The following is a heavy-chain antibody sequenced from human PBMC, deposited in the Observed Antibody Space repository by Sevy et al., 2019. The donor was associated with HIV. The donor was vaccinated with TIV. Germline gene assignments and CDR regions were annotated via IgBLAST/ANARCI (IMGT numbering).Heavy chain of an antibody. CDR3: ARDPYGDYYFDY. D-gene: IGHD4-17*01. Sequence: GSLRLSCAASGFTFSSYWMHWVRQAPGKGLVWVSRINSDGSSTSYADSVNGRFTISRDNAKNTLYLQMNSLRAEDTAVYYCARDPYGDYYFDYWGQGTLVTVSS. CDR1: GFTFSSYW. CDR2: INSDGSST. V-gene: IGHV3-74*01. J-gene: IGHJ4*02.